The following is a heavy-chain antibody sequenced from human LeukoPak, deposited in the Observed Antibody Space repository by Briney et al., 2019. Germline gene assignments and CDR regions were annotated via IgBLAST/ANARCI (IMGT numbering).Heavy chain of an antibody. D-gene: IGHD6-19*01. J-gene: IGHJ4*02. CDR3: ARVQPYSSGTFDY. CDR1: GFTVSSNY. CDR2: IYRGGST. Sequence: GGSLRLSCAASGFTVSSNYMSWVRQAPGKGLEWVSVIYRGGSTYYADSVKGRFTISRDNAKNSLYLQMNSLRAEDTALYYCARVQPYSSGTFDYWGQGTLVTVSS. V-gene: IGHV3-53*01.